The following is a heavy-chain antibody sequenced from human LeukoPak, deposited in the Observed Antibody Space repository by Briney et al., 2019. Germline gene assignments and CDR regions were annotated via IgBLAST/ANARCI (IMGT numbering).Heavy chain of an antibody. CDR2: FNHRGST. J-gene: IGHJ4*02. V-gene: IGHV4-34*01. CDR3: ARGYAGWRYSSGYYYGLYYFDY. D-gene: IGHD3-22*01. Sequence: SETLSLTCALYGGSLRGYYGSGIRHPPGKGVEWIGEFNHRGSTIYNPPLTGRVTISVDTSMNQFSLKLSAVTAADTAVYYCARGYAGWRYSSGYYYGLYYFDYWGQGTLVTVSS. CDR1: GGSLRGYY.